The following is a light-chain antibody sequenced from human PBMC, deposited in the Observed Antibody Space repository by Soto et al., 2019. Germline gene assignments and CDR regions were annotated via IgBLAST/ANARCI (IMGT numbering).Light chain of an antibody. J-gene: IGLJ2*01. CDR1: SHDVGGYDY. CDR2: DVI. V-gene: IGLV2-11*01. Sequence: QSAPTQPRSVSGSPGQSVTISCTGTSHDVGGYDYVSWYQQSPGKAPKLIIYDVIERPSGVPDRFSGSKSGNTASLTISGVQAEDEGDYYCCSYAGTYTFVVFGGGTKLTAL. CDR3: CSYAGTYTFVV.